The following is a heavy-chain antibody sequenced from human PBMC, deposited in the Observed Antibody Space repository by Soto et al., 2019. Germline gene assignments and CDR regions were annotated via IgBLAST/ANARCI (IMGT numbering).Heavy chain of an antibody. V-gene: IGHV3-7*01. CDR3: ARGDYCYSTSCSTHFDI. CDR2: IKQDGSEK. J-gene: IGHJ3*02. D-gene: IGHD2-2*01. Sequence: VGSLRLSCAASGFTFSSYWMSWFRQAPWKGLEWVANIKQDGSEKYYVDSVKGRFTISRDNAKNSLYLQMNSLRAEDTAVYYCARGDYCYSTSCSTHFDIWGQGTMVTVSS. CDR1: GFTFSSYW.